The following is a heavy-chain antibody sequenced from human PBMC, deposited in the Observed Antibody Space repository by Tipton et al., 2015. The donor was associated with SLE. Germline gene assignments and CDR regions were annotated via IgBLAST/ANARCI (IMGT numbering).Heavy chain of an antibody. V-gene: IGHV3-53*01. CDR2: IYSGGST. Sequence: GSLRLSCAASGFTVSSNYMSWVRQAPGKGLEWVSVIYSGGSTYYADSVKGRFTISRDNSKNTLYLQMNSLRAEDTAVYYCASGFSGSLGGYWGQGTLVTVSS. CDR1: GFTVSSNY. CDR3: ASGFSGSLGGY. D-gene: IGHD1-26*01. J-gene: IGHJ4*02.